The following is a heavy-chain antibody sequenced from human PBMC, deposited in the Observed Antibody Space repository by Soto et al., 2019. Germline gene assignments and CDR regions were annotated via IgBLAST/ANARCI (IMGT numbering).Heavy chain of an antibody. Sequence: QVHLQQSGPGLVKPSETLSLSCTISGASISNYYWSWIRQVPGKGMEWIGYVNDGWGAAYNPSLQSRVAVTIDTSKCLLSLTLTPVTATDTAVYYCLRQGVAALHGLVAVLGQGTTVTVSS. CDR3: LRQGVAALHGLVAV. J-gene: IGHJ6*02. CDR1: GASISNYY. D-gene: IGHD6-25*01. V-gene: IGHV4-59*08. CDR2: VNDGWGA.